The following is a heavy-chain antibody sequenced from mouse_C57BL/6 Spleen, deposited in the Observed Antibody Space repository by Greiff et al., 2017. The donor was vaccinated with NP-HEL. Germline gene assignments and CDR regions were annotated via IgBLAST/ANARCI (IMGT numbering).Heavy chain of an antibody. CDR2: IYPGDGDT. Sequence: VQLQQSGPELVKPGASVKISCKASGYAFSSSWMNWVKQRPGKGLEWIGRIYPGDGDTNYNGKFKGKATLTADKSSSTAYMQLSSLTSEDSAVYFCARSAYDGYLYFDYWGQGTTLTVSS. D-gene: IGHD2-3*01. CDR3: ARSAYDGYLYFDY. CDR1: GYAFSSSW. V-gene: IGHV1-82*01. J-gene: IGHJ2*01.